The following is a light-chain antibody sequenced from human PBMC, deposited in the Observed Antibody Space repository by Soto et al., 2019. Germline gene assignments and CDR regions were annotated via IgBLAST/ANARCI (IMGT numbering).Light chain of an antibody. CDR1: SSNIGSNT. V-gene: IGLV1-44*01. CDR3: AAWDDRLDVYV. CDR2: STS. J-gene: IGLJ1*01. Sequence: QSVLTQPLSASGTPGQIVAISCSGSSSNIGSNTVTWYQQLPGTAPKLLIYSTSQRSSGVPGRFSGSKSGASASLSISGLQSEDEADYYCAAWDDRLDVYVFGTGTKVTVL.